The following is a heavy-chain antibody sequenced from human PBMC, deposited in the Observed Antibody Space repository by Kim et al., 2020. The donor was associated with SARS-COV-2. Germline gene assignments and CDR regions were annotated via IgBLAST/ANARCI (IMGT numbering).Heavy chain of an antibody. V-gene: IGHV3-21*04. CDR2: ISSSSDEV. J-gene: IGHJ4*02. D-gene: IGHD5-12*01. CDR1: GFPFSEYS. Sequence: GGSLRLSCSASGFPFSEYSMSWGRQAPGRGLEWVSSISSSSDEVYYADSVRGRFTNSRDNAKNSLYLQMDSLRAEDTAIYYCTRLLNGYFTHWGQGVLVTVSS. CDR3: TRLLNGYFTH.